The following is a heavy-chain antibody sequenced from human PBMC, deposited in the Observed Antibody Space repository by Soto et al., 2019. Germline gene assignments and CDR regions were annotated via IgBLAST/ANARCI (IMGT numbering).Heavy chain of an antibody. D-gene: IGHD3-3*01. CDR3: ARRGVSTRTFDC. Sequence: HGESLKISCKGSGYNFARYWIAWVRQMPGKGLELVGIIYPSDSDTRYRPSFQGQVTLSADKSISSAYLQWSSLRASDTAMYYCARRGVSTRTFDCWGQGTQVTVSS. CDR2: IYPSDSDT. V-gene: IGHV5-51*01. CDR1: GYNFARYW. J-gene: IGHJ4*02.